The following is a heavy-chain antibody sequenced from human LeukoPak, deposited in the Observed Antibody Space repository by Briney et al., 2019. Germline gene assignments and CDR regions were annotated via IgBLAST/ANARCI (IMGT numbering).Heavy chain of an antibody. J-gene: IGHJ3*02. CDR1: RYTLSDYY. V-gene: IGHV3-11*04. D-gene: IGHD6-19*01. Sequence: GGSLRLSCAASRYTLSDYYMSWLRRAPGKGVERVLYLCSSGSTIYYSDSVRGRFTISRDNAKNSLYLQMNSLSADDSAVYYCARPPYSSGWYLDAFDIWGQGTMVTVSS. CDR3: ARPPYSSGWYLDAFDI. CDR2: LCSSGSTI.